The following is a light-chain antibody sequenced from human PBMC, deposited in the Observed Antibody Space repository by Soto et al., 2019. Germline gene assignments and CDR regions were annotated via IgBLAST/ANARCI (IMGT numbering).Light chain of an antibody. J-gene: IGKJ5*01. CDR2: AAS. V-gene: IGKV1-9*01. Sequence: DIQLTQSPSFLSASVGDRVTITCRASQGISSYLACYKQKPGEAPKFLIYAASTLRGGVPSRFSGSGSGTEFTLTISSLKPEDFATYYCQGLNDYPINFGKGTRLGNK. CDR3: QGLNDYPIN. CDR1: QGISSY.